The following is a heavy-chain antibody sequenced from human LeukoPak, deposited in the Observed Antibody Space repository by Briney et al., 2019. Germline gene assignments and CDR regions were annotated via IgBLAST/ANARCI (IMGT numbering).Heavy chain of an antibody. J-gene: IGHJ4*02. Sequence: GGSLRLCCSVSGFTFSTYVMHCVRQATGKGLENVSAISSNGDNTYYADSVKGRFTISRDNSKNTLYLQMSSLRADDTAVYYCVRGTGYWGQGTLVTVSS. CDR3: VRGTGY. CDR2: ISSNGDNT. CDR1: GFTFSTYV. V-gene: IGHV3-64D*06.